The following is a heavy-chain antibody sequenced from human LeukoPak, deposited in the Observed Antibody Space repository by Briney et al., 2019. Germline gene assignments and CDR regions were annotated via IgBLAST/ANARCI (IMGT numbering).Heavy chain of an antibody. J-gene: IGHJ4*02. CDR1: GITFSSYA. D-gene: IGHD6-19*01. V-gene: IGHV3-23*01. Sequence: PGGSLRLSCEASGITFSSYAMTWVRQAPGKGLEWVSGISGSGGRTYYADSVKGRFTISRDNSKNTLYLQMNSLRAEDTAVYYCAKSQWLVRLLYYWGQGTLVTVSS. CDR3: AKSQWLVRLLYY. CDR2: ISGSGGRT.